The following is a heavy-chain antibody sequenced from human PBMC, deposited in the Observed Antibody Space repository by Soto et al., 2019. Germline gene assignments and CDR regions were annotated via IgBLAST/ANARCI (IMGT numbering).Heavy chain of an antibody. Sequence: PGGSLRLSCAASGFTFSSYAMSWVRQAPGKGLEWVSAISGSGGSTYYADSVKGRFTISIDNSKNTLYLQMNSLRAEDTAVYYCARDSMVRGSMDVWGQGTTVTVSS. J-gene: IGHJ6*02. D-gene: IGHD3-10*01. CDR1: GFTFSSYA. CDR3: ARDSMVRGSMDV. CDR2: ISGSGGST. V-gene: IGHV3-23*01.